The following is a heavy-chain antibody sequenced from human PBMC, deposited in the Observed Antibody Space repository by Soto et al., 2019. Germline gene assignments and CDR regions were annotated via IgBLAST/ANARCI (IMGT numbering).Heavy chain of an antibody. CDR1: GGSIGSGGYS. Sequence: SETLSLTCAVSGGSIGSGGYSWSWIRQPPGKGLEWIGYIYHSGSTYYNPSLKSRLTISVDRSKNQFSLKLSSVTAADTAVYYCARVPSPWGQGPRVTVSS. V-gene: IGHV4-30-2*01. CDR3: ARVPSP. CDR2: IYHSGST. J-gene: IGHJ5*02.